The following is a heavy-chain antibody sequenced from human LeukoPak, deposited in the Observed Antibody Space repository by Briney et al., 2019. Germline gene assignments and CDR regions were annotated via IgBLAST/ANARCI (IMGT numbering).Heavy chain of an antibody. J-gene: IGHJ4*02. D-gene: IGHD3-9*01. CDR2: IIPIFNTA. CDR1: GGTFSGYA. Sequence: ASVKVSCKASGGTFSGYAISWVRQAPGQGLEWMGGIIPIFNTANYAQKFQGRVTIGTDGSTNTAYMELSSLRSEDTAVYFCARGTLGDILTGSYDCWGQGTLVTVSS. CDR3: ARGTLGDILTGSYDC. V-gene: IGHV1-69*05.